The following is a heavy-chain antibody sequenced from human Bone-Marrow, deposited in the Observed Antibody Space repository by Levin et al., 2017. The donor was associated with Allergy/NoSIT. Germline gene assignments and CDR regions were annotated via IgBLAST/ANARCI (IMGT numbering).Heavy chain of an antibody. CDR2: IYYSGST. J-gene: IGHJ5*02. Sequence: SETLSLTCTVSGGSVSSGSYYWSWIRQPPGKGLEWIGYIYYSGSTNYNPSLKSRVTISVDTSKNQFSLKLSSVTAADTAVYYCARGGWELLGWFDPWGQGTLVTVSS. D-gene: IGHD1-26*01. CDR3: ARGGWELLGWFDP. V-gene: IGHV4-61*01. CDR1: GGSVSSGSYY.